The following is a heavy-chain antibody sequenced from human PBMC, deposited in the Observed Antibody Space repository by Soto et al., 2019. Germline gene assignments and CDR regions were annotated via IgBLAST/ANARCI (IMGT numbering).Heavy chain of an antibody. D-gene: IGHD3-9*01. CDR3: AKDVLRYFDWLLPDAFDI. J-gene: IGHJ3*02. CDR2: ISGSGGST. Sequence: GGSLRLSCAASGFTFSSYAMSWVRQAPGKGLEWVSAISGSGGSTYYADSVKGRFTISRDNSKNTLYLQMNSLRAEDTAVYYCAKDVLRYFDWLLPDAFDIWGQGTMVTVSS. CDR1: GFTFSSYA. V-gene: IGHV3-23*01.